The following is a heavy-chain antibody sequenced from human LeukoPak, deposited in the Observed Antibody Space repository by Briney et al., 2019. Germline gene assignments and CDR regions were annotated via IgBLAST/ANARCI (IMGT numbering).Heavy chain of an antibody. CDR2: ISGSGDST. CDR1: GFTFSSYA. D-gene: IGHD6-19*01. J-gene: IGHJ4*02. CDR3: AILIAVAGPATFY. V-gene: IGHV3-23*01. Sequence: PGGSLRLSCAASGFTFSSYAMSWVRQAPGKGLQWVSRISGSGDSTYYADSVKGRFTISRDNSNNTLYLQMNSLRAEDTAVYYCAILIAVAGPATFYWGQGILVTVSS.